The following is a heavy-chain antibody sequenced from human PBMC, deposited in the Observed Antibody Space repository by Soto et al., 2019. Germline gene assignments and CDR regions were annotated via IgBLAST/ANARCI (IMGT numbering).Heavy chain of an antibody. CDR1: GFIFNNYA. Sequence: PGGSLRLSCAASGFIFNNYAIHWVRQAPGKGLEWVAVISHDGSKTYYGDSVKGRFAISRDNSKNTVFMHMNSLTPEDTAVYYCAKVSRTFRILTPDFDYWAQGTMVPVSS. CDR2: ISHDGSKT. V-gene: IGHV3-30*09. J-gene: IGHJ4*02. D-gene: IGHD3-9*01. CDR3: AKVSRTFRILTPDFDY.